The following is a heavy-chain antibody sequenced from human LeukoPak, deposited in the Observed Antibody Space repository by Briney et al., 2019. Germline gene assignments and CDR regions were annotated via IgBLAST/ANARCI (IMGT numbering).Heavy chain of an antibody. V-gene: IGHV1-18*01. Sequence: VASVKVSCKASGYTFTSYGISWVRQAPGQGLEWMGWISAYNGNTNYAQKLQGRVTITTDTSTNTAYMELRSLRSDDTAVYYCARDPGSGYFDYWGQGTLVTVSS. J-gene: IGHJ4*02. D-gene: IGHD3-10*01. CDR2: ISAYNGNT. CDR1: GYTFTSYG. CDR3: ARDPGSGYFDY.